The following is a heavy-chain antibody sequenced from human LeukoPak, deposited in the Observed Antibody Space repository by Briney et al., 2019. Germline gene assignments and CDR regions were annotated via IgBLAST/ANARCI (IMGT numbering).Heavy chain of an antibody. CDR1: GGSISSGSYY. J-gene: IGHJ4*02. Sequence: SETLSLTCTVSGGSISSGSYYWSWIRQPPGKGLEWIGYIYYSGSTNYNPSLKSRVTISVDTSKNQFSLKLSSVTAADTAVYYCARVPPYGEGYFDYWGQGTLVTVSS. V-gene: IGHV4-61*01. CDR2: IYYSGST. D-gene: IGHD4-17*01. CDR3: ARVPPYGEGYFDY.